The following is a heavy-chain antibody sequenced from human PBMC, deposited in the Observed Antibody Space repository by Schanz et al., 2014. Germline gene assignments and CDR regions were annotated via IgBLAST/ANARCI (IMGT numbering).Heavy chain of an antibody. CDR3: AKDRGTGRHYFDL. V-gene: IGHV3-30*18. D-gene: IGHD1-1*01. Sequence: QVQLVESGGGVVQPGRSLRLSCVASGFTFSGYGMHWVRQAPGKGLEWVTVISYDEISNYYADSVKGRFTISRDNSKNTVYLQMNSVKPEDTAVYYCAKDRGTGRHYFDLWGRGTLVTVSS. CDR1: GFTFSGYG. CDR2: ISYDEISN. J-gene: IGHJ2*01.